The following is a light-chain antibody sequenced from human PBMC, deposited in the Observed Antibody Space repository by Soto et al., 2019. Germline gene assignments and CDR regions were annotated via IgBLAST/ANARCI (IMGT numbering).Light chain of an antibody. V-gene: IGKV3-20*01. Sequence: EIVLTQSPGTLSLSPGERATLSCRASQSVSSSYLAWYQQKPGQAPRPLIYGASSRATGIPDRFSGSGSGTDFTLTISRLEPEDFVVYYCQQSGTSPVTFGQGTKLEIK. CDR3: QQSGTSPVT. CDR1: QSVSSSY. J-gene: IGKJ2*01. CDR2: GAS.